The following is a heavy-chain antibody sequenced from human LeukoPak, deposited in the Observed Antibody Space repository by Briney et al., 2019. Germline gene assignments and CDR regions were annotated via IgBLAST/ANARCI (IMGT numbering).Heavy chain of an antibody. CDR1: GYTFTGYG. Sequence: ASVKVSCKASGYTFTGYGISWVRQAPGQGLEWMGWISAYNGNTNYAQKLQGRVTMTTDTSTSTAYMELRSLRSDDTAVYYCARGVPAAILQGFWGYYYYGMDVWGQGTTVTVSS. D-gene: IGHD2-2*02. CDR3: ARGVPAAILQGFWGYYYYGMDV. CDR2: ISAYNGNT. V-gene: IGHV1-18*01. J-gene: IGHJ6*02.